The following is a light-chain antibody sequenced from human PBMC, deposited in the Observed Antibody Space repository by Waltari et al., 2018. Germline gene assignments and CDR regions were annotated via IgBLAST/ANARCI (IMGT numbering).Light chain of an antibody. Sequence: DIQMTQSPSSLSVSVGDRVTITCQASQDISNFLNWYQQKPGKAPKLLIYDASNLETGVPSRFSGRGSGTDFTFTISSLQPEDIATYYCQQYDNLPPYTFGQGTKLDIK. CDR2: DAS. CDR1: QDISNF. CDR3: QQYDNLPPYT. J-gene: IGKJ2*01. V-gene: IGKV1-33*01.